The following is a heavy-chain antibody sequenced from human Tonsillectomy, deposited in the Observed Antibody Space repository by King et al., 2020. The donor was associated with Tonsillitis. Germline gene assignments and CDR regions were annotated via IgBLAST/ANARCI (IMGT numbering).Heavy chain of an antibody. D-gene: IGHD3-10*01. Sequence: VQLVESGGGLVQPGGSLRLSCAASGFTVSSNYMSWVRQAPGKGLEWGSVIYSGGSTYYAASVKGRFTISRDNSKNTLYLQMNSLRAEDTAVYYCARDRVGGIFDIWGQGTMVTVSS. V-gene: IGHV3-66*01. CDR2: IYSGGST. CDR1: GFTVSSNY. CDR3: ARDRVGGIFDI. J-gene: IGHJ3*02.